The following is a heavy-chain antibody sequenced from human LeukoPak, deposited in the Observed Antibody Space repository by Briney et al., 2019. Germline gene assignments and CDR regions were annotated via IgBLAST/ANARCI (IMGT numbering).Heavy chain of an antibody. J-gene: IGHJ4*02. CDR2: IYTSGST. Sequence: SQTLSLTCTVSGGSISSGCYDWSWIRQPAGKGLEWIGLIYTSGSTNYNPSLKSRVTISVHTSKNQFSLKLSSVTAADTAVYYCAREYYYDSSGSPGVDYWGQGTLVTVSS. CDR3: AREYYYDSSGSPGVDY. CDR1: GGSISSGCYD. D-gene: IGHD3-22*01. V-gene: IGHV4-61*02.